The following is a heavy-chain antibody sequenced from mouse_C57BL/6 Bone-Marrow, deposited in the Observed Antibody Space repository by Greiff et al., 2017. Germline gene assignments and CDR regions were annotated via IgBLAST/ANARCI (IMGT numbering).Heavy chain of an antibody. V-gene: IGHV1-69*01. Sequence: QVQLQQPGAELVMPGASVKLSCKASGYTFTSYWMHWVKQRPGQGLEWIGEIDPSDSYTNYNQKFKGKSTLTVDKSSSTAYLQLTSLTSADSAVFEGARSRGLKDEYLDDGGKGTTLTVAS. CDR1: GYTFTSYW. D-gene: IGHD1-3*01. J-gene: IGHJ2*01. CDR2: IDPSDSYT. CDR3: ARSRGLKDEYLDD.